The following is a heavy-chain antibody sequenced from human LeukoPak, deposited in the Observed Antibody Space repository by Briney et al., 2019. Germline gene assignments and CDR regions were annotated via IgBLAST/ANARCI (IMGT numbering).Heavy chain of an antibody. V-gene: IGHV5-51*01. CDR2: IYPGDSDT. Sequence: GESLKISCKGSGYSFTSYWIGWVRQLPGKGMEWMGIIYPGDSDTRYSPSFQGQVTISADKSISTAYLQWSSLKASDAAMYYCARHGGPNYGNWYFDLWGRGTLVTVSS. CDR3: ARHGGPNYGNWYFDL. D-gene: IGHD4-17*01. CDR1: GYSFTSYW. J-gene: IGHJ2*01.